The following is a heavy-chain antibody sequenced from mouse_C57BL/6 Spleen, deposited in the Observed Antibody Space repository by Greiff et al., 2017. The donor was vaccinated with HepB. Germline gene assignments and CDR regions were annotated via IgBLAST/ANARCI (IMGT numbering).Heavy chain of an antibody. D-gene: IGHD1-1*01. CDR2: IDPSDSYT. CDR3: ARGVLRYFDV. J-gene: IGHJ1*03. CDR1: GYTFTSYW. V-gene: IGHV1-59*01. Sequence: VQLQQPGAELVRPGTSVKLSCKASGYTFTSYWMHWVKQRPGQGLEWIGVIDPSDSYTNYNQKFKGKATLTVDTSSSTAYMQLSSLTSEDSAVYYCARGVLRYFDVWGTGTTVTVSS.